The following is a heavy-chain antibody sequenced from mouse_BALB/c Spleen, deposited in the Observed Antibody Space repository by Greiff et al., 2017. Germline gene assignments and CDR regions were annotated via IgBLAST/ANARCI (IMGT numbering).Heavy chain of an antibody. D-gene: IGHD4-1*02. J-gene: IGHJ3*01. CDR2: IRLKSDNYAT. Sequence: EVKVVESGGGLVQPGGSMKLSCVASGFTFSSYWMSWVRQSPEKGLEWVAEIRLKSDNYATHYAESVKGKFTISRDDSKSRLYLQMNSLRAEDTGIYYCTQLGRAYWGQGTLVTVSA. CDR3: TQLGRAY. CDR1: GFTFSSYW. V-gene: IGHV6-6*02.